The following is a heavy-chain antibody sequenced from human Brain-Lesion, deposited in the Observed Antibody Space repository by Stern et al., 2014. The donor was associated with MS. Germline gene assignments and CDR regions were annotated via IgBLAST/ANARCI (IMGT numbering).Heavy chain of an antibody. J-gene: IGHJ5*02. CDR3: AGEEDIRYCSGGSCTGNWFDP. CDR2: IYYSGNT. D-gene: IGHD2-15*01. Sequence: QVQLVESGPGLVKPSETLSLTCTVAGGSVSSTSYAWAWIRQPPGKGLEWIGTIYYSGNTYYSPSLKSRLTISLATSKNQFSLQMRSVTAADTAVYYCAGEEDIRYCSGGSCTGNWFDPWGQGTLVTVSS. V-gene: IGHV4-39*01. CDR1: GGSVSSTSYA.